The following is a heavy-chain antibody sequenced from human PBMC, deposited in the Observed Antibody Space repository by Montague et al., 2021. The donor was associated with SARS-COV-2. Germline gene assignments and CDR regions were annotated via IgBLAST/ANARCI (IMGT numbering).Heavy chain of an antibody. V-gene: IGHV2-5*02. CDR3: AHRRGLLLSDAFDX. CDR1: GFSLSTSGVG. CDR2: IYWEDDK. D-gene: IGHD1-26*01. Sequence: PALVKPTQTLTLTCTFSGFSLSTSGVGVGWIRQPPGKALEWLALIYWEDDKRYSPSLTSRLTITKDTSKNQVVLTMTNMDPVDTATYYCAHRRGLLLSDAFDXGGQGTMVTVSS. J-gene: IGHJ3*02.